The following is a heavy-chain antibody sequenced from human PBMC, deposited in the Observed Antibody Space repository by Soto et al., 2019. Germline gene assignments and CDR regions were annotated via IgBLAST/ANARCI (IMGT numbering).Heavy chain of an antibody. V-gene: IGHV1-46*01. D-gene: IGHD3-22*01. J-gene: IGHJ4*02. CDR3: ARSGYYYDSSGYLSY. CDR1: GYTFTSYY. CDR2: ITPSGGST. Sequence: ASAKVSCKASGYTFTSYYMHWVRQAPGHGLEWMGIITPSGGSTSYAQEFQGRVTMTRDTSTSTVYMELSSLRSEDTAVYYCARSGYYYDSSGYLSYWGQGTLVTVSS.